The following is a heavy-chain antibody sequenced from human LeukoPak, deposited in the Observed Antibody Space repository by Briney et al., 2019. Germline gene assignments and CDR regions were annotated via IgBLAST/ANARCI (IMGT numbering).Heavy chain of an antibody. CDR2: IYHSGST. V-gene: IGHV4-4*03. J-gene: IGHJ6*03. D-gene: IGHD6-13*01. CDR1: GGSISSSNW. Sequence: PETLSLTCAVSGGSISSSNWWSWVRQPPGKGLEWIGEIYHSGSTNYNPPLKSRVTISVDTSKNQFSLKLSSVTAADTAVYYCARVVGRIAAAVNSPPYYYYYYMDVWGKGTTVTVSS. CDR3: ARVVGRIAAAVNSPPYYYYYYMDV.